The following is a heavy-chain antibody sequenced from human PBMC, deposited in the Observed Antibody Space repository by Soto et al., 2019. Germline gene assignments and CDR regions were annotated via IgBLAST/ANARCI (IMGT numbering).Heavy chain of an antibody. J-gene: IGHJ4*02. D-gene: IGHD4-17*01. V-gene: IGHV1-69*13. CDR3: ARGGSRPYGFDY. CDR2: IIPIFGTA. CDR1: GGTFSSYA. Sequence: SVKVSCKASGGTFSSYAISWVRQAPGQGLEWTGGIIPIFGTANYAQKFQGRVTITADESTSTAYMELSSLRSEDTAVYYCARGGSRPYGFDYWGQGTLVTVSS.